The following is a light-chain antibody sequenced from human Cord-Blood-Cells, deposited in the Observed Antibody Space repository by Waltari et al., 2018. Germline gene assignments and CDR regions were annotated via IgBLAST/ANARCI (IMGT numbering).Light chain of an antibody. CDR2: DAS. V-gene: IGKV3-11*01. CDR3: QQRSNWPPLT. Sequence: EIVLTQSPATLYLSPGERATLSCKASQSVSSYLAWYQQKPGQAPRHLIYDASNRATGIPARFSGSGSGTDFTLTISSLEPEDFAVYYCQQRSNWPPLTFGGGTKVEIK. J-gene: IGKJ4*01. CDR1: QSVSSY.